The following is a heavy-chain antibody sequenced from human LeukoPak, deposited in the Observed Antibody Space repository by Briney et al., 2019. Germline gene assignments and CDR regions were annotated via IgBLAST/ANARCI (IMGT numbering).Heavy chain of an antibody. D-gene: IGHD2-21*01. Sequence: GGSLRLSCAASGFTFDDYAMHWVRQAPGKGLEWVSGISWNSGSIGYADSVKGRFTISRDNAKNSLYLQMNSLRAEDTALYYCAREYCGGDCYSLTIGYWGQGTLVTVSS. CDR2: ISWNSGSI. CDR3: AREYCGGDCYSLTIGY. V-gene: IGHV3-9*01. J-gene: IGHJ4*02. CDR1: GFTFDDYA.